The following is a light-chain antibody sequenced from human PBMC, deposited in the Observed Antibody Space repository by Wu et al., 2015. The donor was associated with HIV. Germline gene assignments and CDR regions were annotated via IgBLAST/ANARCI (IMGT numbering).Light chain of an antibody. J-gene: IGKJ4*01. Sequence: IVMTQSPATLSVSPGERATLSCRASQTVNRNLAWYQQRPGQAPRLLIYDVDIRATGISARFTGSGFGSDFTLTISGLRSDDVGVYYCQQYTQWPPLTFGGGTRVEIK. CDR1: QTVNRN. CDR2: DVD. CDR3: QQYTQWPPLT. V-gene: IGKV3-15*01.